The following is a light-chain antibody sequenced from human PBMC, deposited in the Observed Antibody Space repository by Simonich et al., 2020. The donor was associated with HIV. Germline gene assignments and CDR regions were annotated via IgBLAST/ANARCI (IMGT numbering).Light chain of an antibody. Sequence: EIVLTQSPATLSLSPGERATLSCRASQSVSSYLAWYQQKPGQAPRLLIYDASNRATGIPARFRGSGSGTDFTLTISSLEPEDFAVYYCQQRGHWPRLTFGGGTNVEIK. CDR1: QSVSSY. V-gene: IGKV3-11*01. CDR3: QQRGHWPRLT. J-gene: IGKJ4*01. CDR2: DAS.